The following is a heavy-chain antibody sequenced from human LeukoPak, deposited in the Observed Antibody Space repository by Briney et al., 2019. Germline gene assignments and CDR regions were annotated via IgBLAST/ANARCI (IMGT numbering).Heavy chain of an antibody. CDR1: GFTFSSYE. CDR2: ISSSGSTI. CDR3: AELGITMIGGV. J-gene: IGHJ6*04. Sequence: GGSLRLSCAASGFTFSSYEMNWVRQAPGKGLEWVSYISSSGSTIYYGDSVKGRFTISRDNAKNSLYLQMNSLRAEDTAVYYCAELGITMIGGVWGKGTTVTIPS. V-gene: IGHV3-48*03. D-gene: IGHD3-10*02.